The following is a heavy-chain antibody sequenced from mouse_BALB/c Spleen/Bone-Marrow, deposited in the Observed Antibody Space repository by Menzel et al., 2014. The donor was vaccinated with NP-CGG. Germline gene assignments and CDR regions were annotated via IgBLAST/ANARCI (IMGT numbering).Heavy chain of an antibody. D-gene: IGHD2-4*01. V-gene: IGHV5-4*02. J-gene: IGHJ2*01. Sequence: EVKLMESRGGLVKPGGSLKLSCAASGFTFSDYYMYWVRQTPEKRLEWVATISDGGSYTYYPDSVKGRFTISRDNAKNNLYLQMSSLKSEDTAMYYCARVSYDYFDYWGQGTTLTVSS. CDR1: GFTFSDYY. CDR2: ISDGGSYT. CDR3: ARVSYDYFDY.